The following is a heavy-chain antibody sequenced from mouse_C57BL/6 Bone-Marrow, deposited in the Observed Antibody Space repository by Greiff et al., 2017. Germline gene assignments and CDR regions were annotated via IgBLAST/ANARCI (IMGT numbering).Heavy chain of an antibody. V-gene: IGHV1-81*01. CDR1: GYTFTSYG. J-gene: IGHJ4*01. Sequence: QVQLKESGAELARPGASVKLSCKASGYTFTSYGISWVKQRTGQGLEWIGEIYPRSGNTYYNEKFKGKATLTADKSSSTAYMELRSLTSEDSAVYFCARGYYYVSSLDYAMDYWGQGTSVTVSS. D-gene: IGHD1-1*01. CDR2: IYPRSGNT. CDR3: ARGYYYVSSLDYAMDY.